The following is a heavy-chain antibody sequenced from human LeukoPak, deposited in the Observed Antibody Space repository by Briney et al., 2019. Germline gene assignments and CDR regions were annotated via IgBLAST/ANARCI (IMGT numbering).Heavy chain of an antibody. CDR1: GFTLSKYA. D-gene: IGHD6-6*01. V-gene: IGHV3-23*01. CDR2: FTGRGTNT. Sequence: GGSLRLSCAASGFTLSKYAMGWVRQAPGKGLEWVSTFTGRGTNTYYADSVKGRFTISRDNSKNTVYLQMNSLRAEDTAIYYCARDLSSIAAHRPSYYFDYWGQGTLVTVSS. CDR3: ARDLSSIAAHRPSYYFDY. J-gene: IGHJ4*02.